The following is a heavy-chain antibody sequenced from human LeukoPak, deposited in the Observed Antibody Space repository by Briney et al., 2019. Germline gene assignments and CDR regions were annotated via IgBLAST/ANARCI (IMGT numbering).Heavy chain of an antibody. CDR3: ARAVGTSRNFFDY. Sequence: SETLSLTCTVSGYSVSSGYYWGYIRQPPGKGLEWIGSMYHSGNSYYNPSLKSRVAISLDTSKNQFFLNLSSVTAADTAVYYCARAVGTSRNFFDYWGQGTLVTVSS. D-gene: IGHD4-23*01. J-gene: IGHJ4*02. V-gene: IGHV4-38-2*02. CDR1: GYSVSSGYY. CDR2: MYHSGNS.